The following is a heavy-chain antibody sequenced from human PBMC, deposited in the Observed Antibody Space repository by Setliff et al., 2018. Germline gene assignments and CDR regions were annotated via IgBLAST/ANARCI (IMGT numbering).Heavy chain of an antibody. CDR3: AKYGDSHGSPPY. Sequence: PGGSLRLSCAASGFIFRSYAMHWVRQAPGKGLEWVAFIRNDESRKFYADSVKGRFTISRDNSKNTLYLQMNSLKAEDTAVYYCAKYGDSHGSPPYWGQGTLVTVSS. D-gene: IGHD4-17*01. V-gene: IGHV3-30*02. J-gene: IGHJ4*02. CDR1: GFIFRSYA. CDR2: IRNDESRK.